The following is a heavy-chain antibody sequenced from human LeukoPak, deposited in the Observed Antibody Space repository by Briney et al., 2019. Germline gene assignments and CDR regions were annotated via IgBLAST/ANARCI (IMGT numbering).Heavy chain of an antibody. CDR3: ARDPEGGDRLTPDY. V-gene: IGHV3-21*01. Sequence: GGSLRLSCAASGFTFSSYSMNWVRQAPGKGLEWGSSISSSSSYIYCADSVKGRFTISSDNANNSLYLQMNSLRAEDTAVYYCARDPEGGDRLTPDYWGQGTLVTVSS. J-gene: IGHJ4*02. D-gene: IGHD2-21*02. CDR2: ISSSSSYI. CDR1: GFTFSSYS.